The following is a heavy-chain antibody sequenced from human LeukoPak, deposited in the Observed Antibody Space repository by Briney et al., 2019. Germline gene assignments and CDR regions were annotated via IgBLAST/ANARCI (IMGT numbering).Heavy chain of an antibody. CDR1: GFTFDDYG. V-gene: IGHV3-20*04. CDR3: ARAKRNGFDI. CDR2: ISWNGGST. D-gene: IGHD2-8*01. J-gene: IGHJ3*02. Sequence: GGSLRLSCAASGFTFDDYGMSWVRQAPGKGLEWVSGISWNGGSTVYADSVKGRFTISRDNAKNSLYLQMNSLRAEDTAVYYCARAKRNGFDIWGQGTMVTVSS.